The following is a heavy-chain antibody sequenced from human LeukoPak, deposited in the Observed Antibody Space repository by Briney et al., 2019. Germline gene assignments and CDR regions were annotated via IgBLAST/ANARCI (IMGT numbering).Heavy chain of an antibody. CDR2: IYHSGST. J-gene: IGHJ4*02. CDR3: ARCDAGGLSFDY. CDR1: GYSISSGYY. D-gene: IGHD2-21*02. V-gene: IGHV4-38-2*02. Sequence: PSETLSLTCTVSGYSISSGYYWGWIRQPPGKGLEWIGSIYHSGSTYYNPSLKSRVTISVDTSKNQFSLKLSSVTAADTAVYYCARCDAGGLSFDYWGQGTLVTVSS.